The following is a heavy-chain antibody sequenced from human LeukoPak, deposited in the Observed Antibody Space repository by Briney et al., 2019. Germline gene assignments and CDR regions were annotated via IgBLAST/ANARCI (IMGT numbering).Heavy chain of an antibody. CDR1: GFTFSDHY. D-gene: IGHD3-22*01. CDR3: VRVTSSENYSFDY. J-gene: IGHJ4*02. Sequence: GGSLRLSCAASGFTFSDHYMDWVRQAPGKGLEWVGRTRNKAKGYTTEYAASVKGRFTISRDDSKNSLYLQMNSLKTEDTAVYYCVRVTSSENYSFDYWGQGTLVAVSS. CDR2: TRNKAKGYTT. V-gene: IGHV3-72*01.